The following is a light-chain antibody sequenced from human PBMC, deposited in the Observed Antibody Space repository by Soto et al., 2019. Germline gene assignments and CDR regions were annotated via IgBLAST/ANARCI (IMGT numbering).Light chain of an antibody. CDR3: HQGSTWPFT. J-gene: IGKJ3*01. V-gene: IGKV3-11*01. CDR2: DAS. CDR1: QSISSY. Sequence: EIVLTQSPATLSLSPGERATLSCRASQSISSYLAWYQQKPDQAPRLLIYDASNRATGIPARFSGSGSGTDFTHTISSLEPEDFAVYYCHQGSTWPFTFGPGTKVDIK.